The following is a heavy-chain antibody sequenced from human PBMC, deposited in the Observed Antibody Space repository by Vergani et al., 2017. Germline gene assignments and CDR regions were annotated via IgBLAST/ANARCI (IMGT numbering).Heavy chain of an antibody. CDR1: GFTFSSYW. Sequence: EVQLVESGGGLVQPGGSLRLSCAASGFTFSSYWMHWVRQAPGKGLVWVSRINSDGSSTSYADSVKGRFTISRDNAKNTLYLQMNSLRAEDTAVYYCAKDGEVVVTPDAFDIWGQGTMVTVSS. D-gene: IGHD3-22*01. V-gene: IGHV3-74*01. J-gene: IGHJ3*02. CDR3: AKDGEVVVTPDAFDI. CDR2: INSDGSST.